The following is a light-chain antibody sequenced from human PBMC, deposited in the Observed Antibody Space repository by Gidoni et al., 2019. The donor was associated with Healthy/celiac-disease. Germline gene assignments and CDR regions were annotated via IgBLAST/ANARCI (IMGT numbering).Light chain of an antibody. Sequence: DIQMTQSPSTLSASVGDRVTITCRASQSISSWLAWYQQKPGKAPKLLIYDASSLESGVPSRFSGSGSGTEFTLTISSLQPDDFATYYCQQYNSYSPERTFGQXTKVEIK. J-gene: IGKJ1*01. V-gene: IGKV1-5*01. CDR3: QQYNSYSPERT. CDR2: DAS. CDR1: QSISSW.